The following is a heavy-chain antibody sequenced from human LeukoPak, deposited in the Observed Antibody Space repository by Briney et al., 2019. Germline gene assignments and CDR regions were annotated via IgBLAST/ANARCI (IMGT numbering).Heavy chain of an antibody. Sequence: GGSLRLSCAASGFTFSGCGMHWVRQAPGKGLEWVAFIWYDGRDKYYADSVKGQFTISRDNSKNTLYSQMSSLRAEDTAVYYCAKDPYSYGSYFDYWGQGTLVTVSS. CDR2: IWYDGRDK. J-gene: IGHJ4*02. CDR3: AKDPYSYGSYFDY. D-gene: IGHD5-18*01. V-gene: IGHV3-30*02. CDR1: GFTFSGCG.